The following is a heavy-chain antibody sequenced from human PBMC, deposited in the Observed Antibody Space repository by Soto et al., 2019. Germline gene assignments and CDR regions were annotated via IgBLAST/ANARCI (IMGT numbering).Heavy chain of an antibody. V-gene: IGHV3-11*06. J-gene: IGHJ6*02. Sequence: GGSLRLSCAASGFIFRDFYMSWIRQVPGKGLEWLSKISSSSSSTDYADSVKGRFTISRDNAKNSPYLQMSSLRAEDTAVYYCARDRGGGSIFGGHYGMDVWGQGTTVTVSS. CDR2: ISSSSSST. D-gene: IGHD3-3*01. CDR1: GFIFRDFY. CDR3: ARDRGGGSIFGGHYGMDV.